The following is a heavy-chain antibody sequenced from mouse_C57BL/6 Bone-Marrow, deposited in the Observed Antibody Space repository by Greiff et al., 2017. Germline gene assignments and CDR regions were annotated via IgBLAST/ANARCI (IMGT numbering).Heavy chain of an antibody. D-gene: IGHD1-1*01. Sequence: QVQLQQPGAELVKPGASVKLSCKASGYTFTSYWMHWVKQRPGRGLEWIGRIDPYSGGTKYNEKFKSKATLTVDKPSSTAYMQLSSLTSEDSAVYYCARGGIYYYGSRAFAYWGQGTLVTVSA. CDR1: GYTFTSYW. J-gene: IGHJ3*01. CDR2: IDPYSGGT. V-gene: IGHV1-72*01. CDR3: ARGGIYYYGSRAFAY.